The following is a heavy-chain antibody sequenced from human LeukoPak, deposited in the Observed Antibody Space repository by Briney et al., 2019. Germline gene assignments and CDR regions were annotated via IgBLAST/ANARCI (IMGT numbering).Heavy chain of an antibody. CDR3: ARDGSRGNLVSARDF. J-gene: IGHJ4*02. CDR2: ITNSGSYK. V-gene: IGHV3-21*01. CDR1: GFTLSTYS. Sequence: GGSLRLSCAASGFTLSTYSMNWVRQAPGKGLEWVSTITNSGSYKYYADSVKGRFTISRDNAKNPLYLQMNSLRAEDTAVYYWARDGSRGNLVSARDFWGEGAHVTVSS. D-gene: IGHD2-21*02.